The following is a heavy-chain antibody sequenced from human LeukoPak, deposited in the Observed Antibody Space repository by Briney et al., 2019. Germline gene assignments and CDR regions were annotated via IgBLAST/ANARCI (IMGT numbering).Heavy chain of an antibody. J-gene: IGHJ3*02. Sequence: GGSLRLSCEASGFTFSDFGMHWVRQTPGKGLEWVAVISYDGANKFHADSAKGRFTISRDNSKNTLYLQMNSLRPDDTAVYYCAKDPSDYGSASAFDIWGQGTMVTVSS. D-gene: IGHD3-10*01. CDR2: ISYDGANK. CDR3: AKDPSDYGSASAFDI. V-gene: IGHV3-30*18. CDR1: GFTFSDFG.